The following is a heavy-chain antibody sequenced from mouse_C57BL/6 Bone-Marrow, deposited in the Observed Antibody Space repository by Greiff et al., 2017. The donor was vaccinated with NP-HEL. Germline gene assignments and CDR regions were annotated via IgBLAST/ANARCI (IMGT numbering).Heavy chain of an antibody. J-gene: IGHJ4*01. Sequence: EVQLLQSEAGLVQPGSSMKLSCTASGFTFSDYYMAWVRQVPEKGLEWVANINPDGSSTYYLDSLKSRFTISRDNSKNTLYLQMGSLKSEDTATYYCAREYDYYAVEYWGQGTSVTVTA. CDR1: GFTFSDYY. V-gene: IGHV5-16*01. CDR3: AREYDYYAVEY. CDR2: INPDGSST.